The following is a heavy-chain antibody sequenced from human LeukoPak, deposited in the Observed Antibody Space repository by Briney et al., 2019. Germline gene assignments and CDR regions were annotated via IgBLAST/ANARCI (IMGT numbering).Heavy chain of an antibody. CDR2: IYYSGST. Sequence: SETLSLTCTVSGGSLSSYYWSWIRQPPGKGLEWIGYIYYSGSTNYNPSLKSRVTISVDTSKNQFSLKLSSVTAADTAVYYCARSDQPLLYRSWDTQYYFDYWGQGTLVTVSS. J-gene: IGHJ4*02. V-gene: IGHV4-59*08. CDR1: GGSLSSYY. D-gene: IGHD2-2*02. CDR3: ARSDQPLLYRSWDTQYYFDY.